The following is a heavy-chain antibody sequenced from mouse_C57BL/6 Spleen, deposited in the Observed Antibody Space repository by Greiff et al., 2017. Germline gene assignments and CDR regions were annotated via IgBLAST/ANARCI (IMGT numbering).Heavy chain of an antibody. J-gene: IGHJ2*01. V-gene: IGHV1-53*01. CDR1: GYTFTSYW. CDR2: INPSNGGT. D-gene: IGHD2-3*01. Sequence: QVQLKQPGTELVKPGASVKLSCKASGYTFTSYWMHWVKQRPGQGLEWIGNINPSNGGTNYNEKFKSKATLTVDTSSNTAYLQLSSLSSEDTAVYYCARDDGYRDWGQGTTLTVSS. CDR3: ARDDGYRD.